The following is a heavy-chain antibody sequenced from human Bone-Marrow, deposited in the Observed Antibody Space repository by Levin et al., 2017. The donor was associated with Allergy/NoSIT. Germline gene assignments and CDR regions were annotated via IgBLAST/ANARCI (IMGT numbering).Heavy chain of an antibody. CDR2: ISYDGGNK. J-gene: IGHJ5*02. V-gene: IGHV3-30*18. CDR1: GFTFSSYG. Sequence: GESLKISCAASGFTFSSYGMHWVRQAPGKGLEWVAVISYDGGNKYYADSVKGRFSISRDNSKNTLYLQMNSLRAEDTAVYYCAKDIIDFWTVPRWFDPWGQGTLVTVSS. CDR3: AKDIIDFWTVPRWFDP. D-gene: IGHD3/OR15-3a*01.